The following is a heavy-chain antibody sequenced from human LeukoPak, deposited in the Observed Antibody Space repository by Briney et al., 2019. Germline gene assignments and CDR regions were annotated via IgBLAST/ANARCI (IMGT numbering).Heavy chain of an antibody. CDR2: INSDGSST. J-gene: IGHJ6*02. V-gene: IGHV3-74*01. CDR3: ARDTAMANYYYYGMDV. CDR1: GFTFSSYE. Sequence: GGSLRLSCAASGFTFSSYEMNWVRQAPGKGLVWVSRINSDGSSTSYADSVKGRFTISRDSAKNTLYLQMNSLRAEDTAVYYCARDTAMANYYYYGMDVWGQGTTVTVSS. D-gene: IGHD5-18*01.